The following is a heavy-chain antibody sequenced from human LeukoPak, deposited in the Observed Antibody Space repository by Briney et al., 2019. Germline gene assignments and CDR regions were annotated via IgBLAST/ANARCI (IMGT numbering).Heavy chain of an antibody. Sequence: SETLSLTCTVSGYSISSAYYWGWIRQSPGKGLEWIGSFHYSGSTSYNPSLKSRVTISVDSSKSQFSLRLSSVTAADTAVYYCARGFWSRYYDYWGQGTLVTVSS. CDR3: ARGFWSRYYDY. D-gene: IGHD2-8*02. CDR1: GYSISSAYY. CDR2: FHYSGST. J-gene: IGHJ4*02. V-gene: IGHV4-38-2*02.